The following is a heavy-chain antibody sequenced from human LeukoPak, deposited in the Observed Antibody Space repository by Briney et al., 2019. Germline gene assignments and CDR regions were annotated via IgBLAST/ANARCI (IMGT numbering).Heavy chain of an antibody. CDR2: ISGTGGST. D-gene: IGHD4-11*01. J-gene: IGHJ4*02. CDR1: GFTFTNYG. CDR3: ARTVTTRLFYFDY. Sequence: PGGSLRLSCAASGFTFTNYGMSWVRQAPGKGLEWVSLISGTGGSTYYADSVKGRFTISRDNSKNTLYLQMNSLRAEDTAVYYCARTVTTRLFYFDYWGQGSPVTVSS. V-gene: IGHV3-23*01.